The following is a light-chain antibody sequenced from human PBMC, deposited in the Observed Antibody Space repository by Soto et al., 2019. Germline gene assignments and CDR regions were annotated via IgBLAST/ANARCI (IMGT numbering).Light chain of an antibody. CDR1: SSDIGAHNY. J-gene: IGLJ3*02. CDR2: EAT. CDR3: SSYRSSNTWV. Sequence: QSVLTQPASVSGSPGQSITISCTGTSSDIGAHNYVSWYQQHPGKAPKLMIYEATNRPSGVSNRFSASKSGNTASLTISGLQAEDEADYYCSSYRSSNTWVFGGGTKVTVL. V-gene: IGLV2-14*01.